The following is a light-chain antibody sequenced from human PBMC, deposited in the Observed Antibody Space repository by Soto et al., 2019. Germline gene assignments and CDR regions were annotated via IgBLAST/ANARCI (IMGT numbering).Light chain of an antibody. CDR2: GAS. Sequence: ETLLTQSPATLSVSPGERVTLSCRASQSVRDNLAWYQQKPGQAPRLLIYGASTRAPGIPDRCSGSGFGPELSLTISSLQSEDFAVYYCQQHNDWPPSTFGQGTKLDIK. CDR1: QSVRDN. V-gene: IGKV3-15*01. J-gene: IGKJ2*01. CDR3: QQHNDWPPST.